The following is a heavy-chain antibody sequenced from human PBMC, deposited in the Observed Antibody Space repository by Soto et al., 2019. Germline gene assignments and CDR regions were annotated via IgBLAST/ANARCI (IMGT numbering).Heavy chain of an antibody. V-gene: IGHV1-8*01. CDR2: MNQNSGNT. J-gene: IGHJ5*02. CDR3: SSAFNSGDPSGWFDP. CDR1: VYTFTSYD. Sequence: QVQLVQSGAEVKKPGASVKVSCKASVYTFTSYDINWVRQATGQGFEYLGGMNQNSGNTGYVNKFQGRVTMTWDTFVGADYMELRILGFEDTAVDEGSSAFNSGDPSGWFDPWAPGNVVT. D-gene: IGHD4-17*01.